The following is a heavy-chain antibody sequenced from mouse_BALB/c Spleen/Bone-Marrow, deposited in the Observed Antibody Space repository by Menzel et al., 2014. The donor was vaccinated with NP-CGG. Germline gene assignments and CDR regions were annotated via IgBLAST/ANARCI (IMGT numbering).Heavy chain of an antibody. CDR3: ARPDDGYYAMDY. D-gene: IGHD2-3*01. CDR1: GFDFSSYW. V-gene: IGHV4-1*02. CDR2: INPDSSTI. Sequence: VQLKESGGGLVQPGGSLKLSCAASGFDFSSYWMSLVRQAPGKGLEWIGGINPDSSTINYTPSLKDKFIISRDNAKNTLYLQMSKVRSEDTALYYCARPDDGYYAMDYWGQGTSGTVSS. J-gene: IGHJ4*01.